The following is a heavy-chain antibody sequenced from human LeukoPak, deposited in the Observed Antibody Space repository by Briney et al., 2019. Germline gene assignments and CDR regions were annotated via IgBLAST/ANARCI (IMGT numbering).Heavy chain of an antibody. CDR2: ISGSGGSP. CDR3: AKDLRFLEWLFPNFDY. Sequence: PGGSLRLSCAASGFTFSSYAMSWVRQAPGKGLEWVSAISGSGGSPYYADSVKGRFTISRDDSKNTLYLQMNSLRAEDTAVYYCAKDLRFLEWLFPNFDYWGQGTLVTVSS. J-gene: IGHJ4*02. CDR1: GFTFSSYA. V-gene: IGHV3-23*01. D-gene: IGHD3-3*01.